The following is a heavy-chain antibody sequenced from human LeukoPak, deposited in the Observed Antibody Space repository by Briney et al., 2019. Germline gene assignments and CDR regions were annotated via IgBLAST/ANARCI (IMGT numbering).Heavy chain of an antibody. CDR3: ARGIAARYWYFDL. V-gene: IGHV4-59*01. J-gene: IGHJ2*01. D-gene: IGHD6-13*01. Sequence: SETLSLTCTVSGGSISSYYWSWIRQPPGKGLEWLGYIYYSGSTNYNPYLKSRVTISVHTYKNQFSLKQSSVTAADTAVYYCARGIAARYWYFDLWGRGTLVSVSS. CDR2: IYYSGST. CDR1: GGSISSYY.